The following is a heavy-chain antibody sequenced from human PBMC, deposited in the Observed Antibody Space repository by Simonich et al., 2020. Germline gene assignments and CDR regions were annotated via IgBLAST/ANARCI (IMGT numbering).Heavy chain of an antibody. CDR3: ARGALTGDYYYMDV. Sequence: QVQLVQSGAEVKKPGASVKVSCQASGYTFTGYYMHWGRQAPGKGLEWMRWINPNRYVTNYAQKCQGRGTMTRDTSISTAYMELSRLRSDDTAVYYCARGALTGDYYYMDVWGKGTTVTVSS. D-gene: IGHD7-27*01. CDR2: INPNRYVT. J-gene: IGHJ6*03. CDR1: GYTFTGYY. V-gene: IGHV1-2*02.